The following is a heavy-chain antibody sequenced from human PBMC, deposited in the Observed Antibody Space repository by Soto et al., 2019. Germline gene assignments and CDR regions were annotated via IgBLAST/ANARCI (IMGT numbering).Heavy chain of an antibody. V-gene: IGHV1-69*13. Sequence: RASVKVSCKASGGTFSSYAISWVRQAPGQGLEWMGGIIPIFGTANYAQKFQGRVTITADESTSTAYMELSSLRSEDTAVYYCASQYYYDSSGYYPFDYWGQGTLVTVSS. CDR2: IIPIFGTA. CDR1: GGTFSSYA. CDR3: ASQYYYDSSGYYPFDY. D-gene: IGHD3-22*01. J-gene: IGHJ4*02.